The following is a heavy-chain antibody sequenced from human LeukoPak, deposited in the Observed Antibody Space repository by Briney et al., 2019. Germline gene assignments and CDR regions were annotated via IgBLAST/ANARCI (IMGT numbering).Heavy chain of an antibody. CDR3: ARGGFGHGFYI. CDR1: GFSFTNFW. Sequence: GGSLRLSCAASGFSFTNFWMHWVPQATGKGLVWVSRVDSDGSDTIYADSVRGRFTISRDNAKNTVFLQMNSLRVEDTGVYYCARGGFGHGFYIWGQGAKGTVSS. CDR2: VDSDGSDT. D-gene: IGHD3-10*01. V-gene: IGHV3-74*01. J-gene: IGHJ3*02.